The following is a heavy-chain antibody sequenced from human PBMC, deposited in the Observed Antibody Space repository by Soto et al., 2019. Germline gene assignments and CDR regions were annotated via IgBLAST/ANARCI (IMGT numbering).Heavy chain of an antibody. Sequence: GGSQGLSCAVSGFTYGAYSLRWVRQAPGRGLERVSAINPSCSDIHDADSVECRITVSSDTAKSSLYLQNINKRVEHTAVDPCARDWLTGASREAFDRWDRGTRFT. CDR2: INPSCSDI. V-gene: IGHV3-21*01. CDR3: ARDWLTGASREAFDR. CDR1: GFTYGAYS. D-gene: IGHD7-27*01. J-gene: IGHJ4*02.